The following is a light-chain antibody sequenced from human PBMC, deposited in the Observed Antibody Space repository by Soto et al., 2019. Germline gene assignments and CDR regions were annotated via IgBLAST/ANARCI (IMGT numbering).Light chain of an antibody. CDR1: ESISSF. CDR3: QQSSSSLFT. V-gene: IGKV1-39*01. Sequence: DIQMTQSPSSLSASVGDRVTITCRASESISSFLNWYQQKPGKAPNLLIYGASNLQTGVPSRFTGSGSGTYFTLTISSLQSEDFATYYCQQSSSSLFTFGPGTKVDLK. CDR2: GAS. J-gene: IGKJ3*01.